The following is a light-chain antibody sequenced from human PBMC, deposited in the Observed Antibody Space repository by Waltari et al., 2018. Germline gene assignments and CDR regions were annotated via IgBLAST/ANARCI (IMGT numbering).Light chain of an antibody. J-gene: IGKJ1*01. Sequence: IQMTQSPSSVSASVRDRGPISCRASLGISNWLAWDQQQPGKAPRILIYGASTVQSGTPARFTGSGSGTDFILTINGLQPEDFGTYYCQQTEGFPWTFGQGTKVEFK. CDR3: QQTEGFPWT. V-gene: IGKV1-12*01. CDR1: LGISNW. CDR2: GAS.